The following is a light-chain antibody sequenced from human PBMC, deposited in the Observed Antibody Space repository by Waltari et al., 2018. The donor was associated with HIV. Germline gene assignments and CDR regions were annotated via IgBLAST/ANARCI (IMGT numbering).Light chain of an antibody. J-gene: IGKJ4*01. CDR3: QKFNSAPST. V-gene: IGKV1-39*01. CDR1: QNITSS. CDR2: TAS. Sequence: DIQMTQSPSSLSASVGDRVTITCRASQNITSSLNWYQQKPGKAPKLLIYTASSLQSGVPSTFSGSGSGTDFTLTISSLQPEDFATYYCQKFNSAPSTFGGGTKVEIK.